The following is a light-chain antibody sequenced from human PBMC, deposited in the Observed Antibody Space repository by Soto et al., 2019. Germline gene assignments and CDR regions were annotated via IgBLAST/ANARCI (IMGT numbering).Light chain of an antibody. V-gene: IGKV1-5*01. Sequence: DIQVTQSASIRSVSGGDRLAFSSRGSQSIRNSLAWYQQRPGTAPKLLIYDASTFENGVPSRLSGSASGTDFTLILSTIQPDDSATFYCQQYRYYRTFSQGTKVDIK. CDR3: QQYRYYRT. CDR2: DAS. J-gene: IGKJ1*01. CDR1: QSIRNS.